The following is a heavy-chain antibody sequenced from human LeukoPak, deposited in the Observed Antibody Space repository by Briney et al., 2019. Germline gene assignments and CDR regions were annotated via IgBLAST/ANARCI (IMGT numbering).Heavy chain of an antibody. V-gene: IGHV3-7*03. CDR1: GFTFSNYW. CDR2: IKQDGSEK. Sequence: GSLRLSCAASGFTFSNYWMSWVRQAPGKGLEWVANIKQDGSEKYYVDSVKGRFTISRDDANNSLYLQMNSLRAEDTAVYYCARKAYGMDVWGKGTTVTVSS. J-gene: IGHJ6*04. CDR3: ARKAYGMDV.